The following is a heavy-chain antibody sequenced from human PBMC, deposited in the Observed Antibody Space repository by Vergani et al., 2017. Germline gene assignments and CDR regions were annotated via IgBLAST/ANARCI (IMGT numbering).Heavy chain of an antibody. CDR3: ARTQIDCSGGSCYSGLFDY. CDR2: IIPILGIA. D-gene: IGHD2-15*01. J-gene: IGHJ4*02. CDR1: GGTFSSYA. Sequence: QVQLVQSGAEVKKPGSSVKVSCKASGGTFSSYAISWVRQAPGQGLEWMGRIIPILGIANYAQKFQGRVTITANKSTSTAYMELSSLRSEETAVYYCARTQIDCSGGSCYSGLFDYWGQGTLVTVSS. V-gene: IGHV1-69*04.